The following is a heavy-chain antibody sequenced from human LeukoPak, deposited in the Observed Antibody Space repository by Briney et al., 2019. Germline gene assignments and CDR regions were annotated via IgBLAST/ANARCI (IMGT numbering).Heavy chain of an antibody. CDR2: ISGSGGST. CDR1: GFTFSSYA. V-gene: IGHV3-23*01. Sequence: PGGSLRLSCAASGFTFSSYAMSWVRQAPGKGLEWVSAISGSGGSTYYADSVKGRFTISRDNSKNTLYLQMNSLRAEDTAVYYCAKDEDIVVVLAASIGYWGQGTLVTVSS. CDR3: AKDEDIVVVLAASIGY. D-gene: IGHD2-2*01. J-gene: IGHJ4*02.